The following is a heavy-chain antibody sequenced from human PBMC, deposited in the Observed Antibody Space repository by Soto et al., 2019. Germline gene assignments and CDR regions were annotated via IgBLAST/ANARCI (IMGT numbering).Heavy chain of an antibody. CDR3: VRARSYASGSLFEN. CDR1: GFVFSDHD. V-gene: IGHV3-13*01. J-gene: IGHJ4*02. CDR2: IGVAGDT. D-gene: IGHD3-10*01. Sequence: SGGSLRLSCAASGFVFSDHDMHWVRQVPGKGLEWVSEIGVAGDTYYPDSVKGRFTISRENARKTLYLQMTSLRVGDTATYSCVRARSYASGSLFENWGQGTPVTVSS.